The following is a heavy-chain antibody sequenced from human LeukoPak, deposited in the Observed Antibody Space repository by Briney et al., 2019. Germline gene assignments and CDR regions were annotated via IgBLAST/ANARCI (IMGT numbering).Heavy chain of an antibody. V-gene: IGHV4-59*01. D-gene: IGHD5-18*01. CDR1: GGSISSYY. CDR3: AIGLRGYSYGSTFDY. J-gene: IGHJ4*02. CDR2: IYYSGST. Sequence: KPSETLSLTCTVSGGSISSYYWSWIRQPPGKGLEWIGYIYYSGSTNYNPSLKSRVTISVDTSKNQFSLKLSSVTAADTAVYYCAIGLRGYSYGSTFDYWGQGTLVTVSS.